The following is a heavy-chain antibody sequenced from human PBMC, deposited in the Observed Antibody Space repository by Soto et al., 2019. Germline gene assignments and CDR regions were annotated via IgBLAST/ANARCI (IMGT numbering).Heavy chain of an antibody. D-gene: IGHD2-2*01. CDR1: GYTFTGYY. CDR2: INPETGGT. CDR3: ARERYQVISDGMDV. Sequence: QVQLVQSGADVKTPGASVRVSCKAPGYTFTGYYVHWVREAPGQGLEWMGWINPETGGTSYAQKFQGRVTLSRDTSINTAYLELSSLRFDDAAVYFCARERYQVISDGMDVWGQGTTLTVAS. V-gene: IGHV1-2*02. J-gene: IGHJ6*02.